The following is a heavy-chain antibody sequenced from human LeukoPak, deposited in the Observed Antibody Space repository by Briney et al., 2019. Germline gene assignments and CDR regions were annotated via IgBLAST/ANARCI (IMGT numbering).Heavy chain of an antibody. CDR1: GFTFNSYS. CDR3: AKSVAIYFYYGLDV. V-gene: IGHV3-48*01. CDR2: LSRSGSTI. Sequence: GGSLRLSCAASGFTFNSYSMKWVRQAPGKGLEWISYLSRSGSTIYYADSVKGRFTISRDNSKNTLFLQMNSLRAEDTAPYYCAKSVAIYFYYGLDVWGQGTTVAVSS. J-gene: IGHJ6*02. D-gene: IGHD3-3*01.